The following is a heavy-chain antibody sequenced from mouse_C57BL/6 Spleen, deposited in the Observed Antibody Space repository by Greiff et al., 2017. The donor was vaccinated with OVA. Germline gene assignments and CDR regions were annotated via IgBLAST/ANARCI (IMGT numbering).Heavy chain of an antibody. CDR1: GFTFSDYY. V-gene: IGHV5-16*01. Sequence: DVKLVESEGGLVQPGSSMKLSCTASGFTFSDYYMAWVRQVPEKGLEWVANINYDGSSTYYLDSLKSRFIISRDNAKNILYLQMSSLKSEDTATYYCARVIYDGYYPDYWGQGTTLTVSS. CDR3: ARVIYDGYYPDY. J-gene: IGHJ2*01. CDR2: INYDGSST. D-gene: IGHD2-3*01.